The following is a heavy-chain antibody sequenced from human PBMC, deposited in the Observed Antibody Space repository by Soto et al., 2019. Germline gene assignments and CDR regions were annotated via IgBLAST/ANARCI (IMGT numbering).Heavy chain of an antibody. CDR3: AAISKHSSSWVGYYYYGMDV. V-gene: IGHV1-58*02. J-gene: IGHJ6*02. CDR1: GFTFTSSA. D-gene: IGHD6-13*01. CDR2: IVVGSGNT. Sequence: ASVKVSCKASGFTFTSSAMQWVRQARGQRLEWIGWIVVGSGNTNYAQKFQERVTITRDMSTSTAYMELSSLRSEDTAVYYCAAISKHSSSWVGYYYYGMDVWGQGTTVTVSS.